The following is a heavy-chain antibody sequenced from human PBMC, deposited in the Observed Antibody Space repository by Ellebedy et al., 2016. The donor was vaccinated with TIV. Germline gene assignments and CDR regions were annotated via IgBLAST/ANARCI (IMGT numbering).Heavy chain of an antibody. CDR3: ARFRDGSNCFDY. CDR1: GGSISNSDYY. CDR2: IYYSGTT. J-gene: IGHJ4*02. D-gene: IGHD5-24*01. V-gene: IGHV4-39*01. Sequence: MPGGSLRLSCTVSGGSISNSDYYWDWIRQPPGKGLEWIGNIYYSGTTYYNPSLKSRVTVSVGTSKNQFSLKLSSVTAADTAVYYCARFRDGSNCFDYWGQGTLVTVSS.